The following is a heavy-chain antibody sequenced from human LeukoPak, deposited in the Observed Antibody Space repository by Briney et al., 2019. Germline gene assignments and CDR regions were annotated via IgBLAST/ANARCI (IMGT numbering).Heavy chain of an antibody. D-gene: IGHD4-23*01. CDR2: IIPILGIA. V-gene: IGHV1-69*04. CDR1: GGTFSSYA. J-gene: IGHJ3*02. CDR3: AREYGGNSGAFDI. Sequence: GASVKVSCKASGGTFSSYAISWVRQAPGQGLEWMGRIIPILGIANYAQKFQGRVTITADKSTSTAYMELSSLRSEDTAVYYCAREYGGNSGAFDIWGQGTMVTVSS.